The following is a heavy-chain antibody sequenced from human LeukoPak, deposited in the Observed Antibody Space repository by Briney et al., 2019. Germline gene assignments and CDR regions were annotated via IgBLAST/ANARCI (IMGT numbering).Heavy chain of an antibody. CDR1: GFTFSNYG. Sequence: GGSLRLSCAASGFTFSNYGMHWVRQAPGKGLEWVAVIWHDGSNKYHADSAKGRFTISRDSPKNTLYLQMNSLRAEDTAVYYCAREVRPWYFDYWGQGTLVAVSS. CDR2: IWHDGSNK. J-gene: IGHJ4*02. CDR3: AREVRPWYFDY. V-gene: IGHV3-33*08. D-gene: IGHD1-1*01.